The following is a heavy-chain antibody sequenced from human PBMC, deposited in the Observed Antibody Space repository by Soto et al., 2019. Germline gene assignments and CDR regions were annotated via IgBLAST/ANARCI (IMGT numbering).Heavy chain of an antibody. CDR3: ARGRDYSYDY. CDR2: MSTKRGNT. V-gene: IGHV1-8*01. Sequence: QVQLVQSGAEVKKPGASVKVSCKASGYTFTSYEIIRGRQATGQGVEWMGWMSTKRGNTGYAQKFQGKVTITMQTSISTAYVELSSLRSEDMVVYYCARGRDYSYDYWGQGTLVTVSS. J-gene: IGHJ4*02. D-gene: IGHD4-4*01. CDR1: GYTFTSYE.